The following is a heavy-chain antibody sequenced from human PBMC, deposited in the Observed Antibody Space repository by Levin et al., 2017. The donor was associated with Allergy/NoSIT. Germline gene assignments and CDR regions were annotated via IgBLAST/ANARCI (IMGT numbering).Heavy chain of an antibody. CDR3: ARQLYDSGGYPSYFDY. J-gene: IGHJ4*02. CDR1: GDSTSSTSYY. Sequence: SETLSLTCSVSGDSTSSTSYYWGWVRQPPGKGLEWIGSIYSSGSTFYNPSLKSRVTISVDTSNNQFSLKLTSVTAADTAVYYCARQLYDSGGYPSYFDYWGRGTLVTVSS. D-gene: IGHD3-22*01. CDR2: IYSSGST. V-gene: IGHV4-39*01.